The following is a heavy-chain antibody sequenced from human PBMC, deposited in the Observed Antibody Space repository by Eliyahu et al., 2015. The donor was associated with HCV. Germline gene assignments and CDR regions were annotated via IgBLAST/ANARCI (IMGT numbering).Heavy chain of an antibody. J-gene: IGHJ3*01. Sequence: EEQLVESGGDLVQPGRSLRXSCSGYGFTXGDYAINWVRXAPGKGLEWVGFIRSEAYGGTSEXAASLKGRFSISRDDSKSIAYLQMNSLKTEDTAVYYCTGGGSYSPRDAFHVWGPGTKVTVSS. V-gene: IGHV3-49*04. CDR1: GFTXGDYA. D-gene: IGHD1-26*01. CDR2: IRSEAYGGTS. CDR3: TGGGSYSPRDAFHV.